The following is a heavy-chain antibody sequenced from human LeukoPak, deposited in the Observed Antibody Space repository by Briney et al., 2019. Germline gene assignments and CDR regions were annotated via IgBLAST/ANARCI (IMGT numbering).Heavy chain of an antibody. CDR2: IYSSGTN. CDR3: AREPTSGREPTSGRPLDY. J-gene: IGHJ4*02. D-gene: IGHD5-12*01. V-gene: IGHV4-4*07. Sequence: PSETLSLTRTVSGASISGYFWSWVRQPAGKGLEWIGRIYSSGTNNYNPSLKSRVTLSLDTSKNHFSLNLTSVTAADTAVYYCAREPTSGREPTSGRPLDYWGQGTLVTVSS. CDR1: GASISGYF.